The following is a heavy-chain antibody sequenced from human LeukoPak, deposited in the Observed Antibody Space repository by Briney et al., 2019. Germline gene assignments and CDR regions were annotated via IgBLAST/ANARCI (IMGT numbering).Heavy chain of an antibody. CDR2: ISYDGSNK. CDR3: AKSLLPPTGYFDY. Sequence: PGRSLRLSCAASGFTFNNYAIHWVRQAPGKGLEWVAVISYDGSNKYYADSVKGRFTISRDNSKNTLYLQMNSLRAEDTAVYYCAKSLLPPTGYFDYWGQGTLVTVSS. D-gene: IGHD3-10*01. CDR1: GFTFNNYA. V-gene: IGHV3-30*04. J-gene: IGHJ4*02.